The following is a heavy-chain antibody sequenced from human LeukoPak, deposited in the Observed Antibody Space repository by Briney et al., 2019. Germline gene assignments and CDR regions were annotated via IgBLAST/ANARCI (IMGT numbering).Heavy chain of an antibody. CDR1: GYTFTGYY. CDR3: ARGYSGSSGWFDP. CDR2: INPNSGGT. D-gene: IGHD1-26*01. Sequence: GASVKVSCKASGYTFTGYYMHWVRQAPGQGLEWMGWINPNSGGTNYAQKFQGRVTMTRDTSISTAYMELSRLRSDDTAVYYCARGYSGSSGWFDPWGQGTLVTVSS. J-gene: IGHJ5*02. V-gene: IGHV1-2*02.